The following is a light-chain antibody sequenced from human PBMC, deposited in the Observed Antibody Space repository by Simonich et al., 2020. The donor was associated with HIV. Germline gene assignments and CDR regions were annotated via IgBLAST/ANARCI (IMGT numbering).Light chain of an antibody. CDR1: QTISSN. CDR3: QQSYSTLMYT. Sequence: IQMTQSPSSLSASVGDRVTITCRASQTISSNLNWYQQKPGKAPKLLIYAASSLQSEVPSRFSGSGSGTDFTLTISSLQPDDFATYYCQQSYSTLMYTFGQGTKLEIK. J-gene: IGKJ2*01. V-gene: IGKV1-39*01. CDR2: AAS.